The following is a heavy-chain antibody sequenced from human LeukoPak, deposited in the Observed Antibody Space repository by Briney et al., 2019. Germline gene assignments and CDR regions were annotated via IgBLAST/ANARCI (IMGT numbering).Heavy chain of an antibody. D-gene: IGHD3-22*01. CDR3: ARDPGGYSPFDY. CDR2: INTDGTSR. V-gene: IGHV3-74*01. Sequence: GGSLRLSCAASGFSLSNYWMHWVRQAPGRGLVWVARINTDGTSRDYADSVKGRFTISRDNAKNRVYLQMNSLRAEDTAVYYCARDPGGYSPFDYWGQGTLVTVSS. CDR1: GFSLSNYW. J-gene: IGHJ4*02.